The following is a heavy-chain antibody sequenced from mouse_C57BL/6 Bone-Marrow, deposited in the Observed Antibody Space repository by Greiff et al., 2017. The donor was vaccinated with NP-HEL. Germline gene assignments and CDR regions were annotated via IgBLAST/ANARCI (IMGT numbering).Heavy chain of an antibody. CDR2: IRNKANGYTT. V-gene: IGHV7-3*01. J-gene: IGHJ4*01. CDR3: ARYPGGDY. CDR1: GFTFTDYY. Sequence: EVKLVESGGGLVQPGGSLSLSCAASGFTFTDYYMSWVRQPPGKALEWLGFIRNKANGYTTEYSASVKGRFIISRDNSQSILYLQMNALRAEDSATYYCARYPGGDYWGQGTSVTVSS.